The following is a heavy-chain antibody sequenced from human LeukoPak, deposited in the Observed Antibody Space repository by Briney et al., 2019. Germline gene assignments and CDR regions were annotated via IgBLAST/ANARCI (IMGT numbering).Heavy chain of an antibody. J-gene: IGHJ4*02. CDR3: AGGVEAAPFDY. Sequence: RPSETLSLTCAVYGGSFSGYYWSWIRQPPGKGLEWIGEINHSGSTNHNPSLKSRVTISVDTSKNQFSLKLSSVTAADTAVYYCAGGVEAAPFDYWGQGTLVTVSS. V-gene: IGHV4-34*01. CDR2: INHSGST. D-gene: IGHD6-13*01. CDR1: GGSFSGYY.